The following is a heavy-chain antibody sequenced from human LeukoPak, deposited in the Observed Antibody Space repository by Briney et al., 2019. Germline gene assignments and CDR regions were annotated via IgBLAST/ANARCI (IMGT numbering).Heavy chain of an antibody. CDR3: ARGSGWYQGFFDY. V-gene: IGHV3-74*01. D-gene: IGHD6-19*01. J-gene: IGHJ4*02. CDR2: INSDGSNT. CDR1: GFTFSPYW. Sequence: GGSLRLSCADSGFTFSPYWMHWVRQAPGKGLVWVSRINSDGSNTIYADSVKGRFTVSRDNAKNTLYLQMNSLRAEDTAVYYCARGSGWYQGFFDYWGQGALVTVSS.